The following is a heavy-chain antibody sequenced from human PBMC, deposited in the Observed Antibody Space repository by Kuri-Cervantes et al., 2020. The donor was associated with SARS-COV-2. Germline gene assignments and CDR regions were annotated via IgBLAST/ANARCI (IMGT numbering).Heavy chain of an antibody. D-gene: IGHD2-2*01. CDR2: INTNTGNP. CDR1: GYIFSSYT. CDR3: VATAYCSVTNCYGAFDS. V-gene: IGHV7-4-1*02. J-gene: IGHJ3*01. Sequence: ASVKVSCKASGYIFSSYTMNWVRQAPGQGLEWMGWINTNTGNPTHAQGFTGRFVFFLDTSVSTAYLQISGLKAEDTAVYYCVATAYCSVTNCYGAFDSWGQGTMVTVSS.